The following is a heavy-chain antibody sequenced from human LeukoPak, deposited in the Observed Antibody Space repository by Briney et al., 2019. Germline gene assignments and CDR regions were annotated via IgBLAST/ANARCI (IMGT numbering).Heavy chain of an antibody. CDR3: ARGSFYYDSSGYYPSGYYFDY. CDR1: GGSISSYY. CDR2: IYYSGST. J-gene: IGHJ4*02. D-gene: IGHD3-22*01. Sequence: PSETLSLTCTVSGGSISSYYWSWIRQPPGKGLEWIGYIYYSGSTNYNPSLKSRVTISVDTSKNQFSLKLSPVTAADTAVYYCARGSFYYDSSGYYPSGYYFDYWGQGTLVTVSS. V-gene: IGHV4-59*01.